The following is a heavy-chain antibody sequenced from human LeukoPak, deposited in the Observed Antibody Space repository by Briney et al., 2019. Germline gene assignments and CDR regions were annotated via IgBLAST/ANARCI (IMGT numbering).Heavy chain of an antibody. J-gene: IGHJ4*02. CDR2: ISSSSSYI. Sequence: GGSLRLSCAASGFTFSSYSMNWVRQAPGKGLEWVSSISSSSSYIYYADSVKGRFTISRDNSKNTLYLQMNSLRAEDTAVYYCAKDSGSYLGYFDYWGQGTLVTVSS. D-gene: IGHD1-26*01. CDR1: GFTFSSYS. CDR3: AKDSGSYLGYFDY. V-gene: IGHV3-21*01.